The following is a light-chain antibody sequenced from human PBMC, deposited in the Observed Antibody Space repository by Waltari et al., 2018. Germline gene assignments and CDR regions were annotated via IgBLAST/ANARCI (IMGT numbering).Light chain of an antibody. V-gene: IGKV3-20*01. CDR2: RAS. CDR3: QQYGYSPLT. CDR1: QSVNSRY. Sequence: EIVLTQSPGTLSLSPGERATLSGRASQSVNSRYLAWYQQKPGQAPRLLIARASTRATGVPDRFSGSGSGTDFSLTISALEPEDCAVYYCQQYGYSPLTFGGGTKVEIK. J-gene: IGKJ4*01.